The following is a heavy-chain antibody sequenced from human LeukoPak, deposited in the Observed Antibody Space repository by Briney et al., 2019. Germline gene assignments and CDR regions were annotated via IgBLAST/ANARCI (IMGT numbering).Heavy chain of an antibody. J-gene: IGHJ6*03. CDR3: ARGPVLLWFGEFYYYYYYMDV. D-gene: IGHD3-10*01. V-gene: IGHV1-2*02. CDR1: GYTFTGYY. Sequence: ASVKVSCKASGYTFTGYYMHWVRQAPGQGLEWMGWINPNSGGTNYAQKFQGRVIMTRDTSISTAYMELSRLRSDDTAVYYCARGPVLLWFGEFYYYYYYMDVWGKGTTVTISS. CDR2: INPNSGGT.